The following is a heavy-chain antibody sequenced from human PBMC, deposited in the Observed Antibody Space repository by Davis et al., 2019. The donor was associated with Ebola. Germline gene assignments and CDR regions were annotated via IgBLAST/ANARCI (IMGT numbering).Heavy chain of an antibody. CDR3: SHSCSGGSCKPNWFDP. CDR1: GFSLSPRGVG. V-gene: IGHV2-5*02. Sequence: SGPTLVKPTQTFTLTCPFSGFSLSPRGVGVGWIRQPPGKALEWLALIYWDDDKRYSPSLKSRLTITKDTSKNQVVLTMTDMDPVDTATYYCSHSCSGGSCKPNWFDPWGQGTLVTVSS. D-gene: IGHD2-15*01. CDR2: IYWDDDK. J-gene: IGHJ5*02.